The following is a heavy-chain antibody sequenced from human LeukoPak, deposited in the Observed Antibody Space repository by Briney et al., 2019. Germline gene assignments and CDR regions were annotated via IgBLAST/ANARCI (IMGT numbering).Heavy chain of an antibody. V-gene: IGHV3-30*18. J-gene: IGHJ3*02. Sequence: GGSLRLSCAASGFTFSSYGRHWVRQAPGKGLEWAAVISYDGSNKYYADSVKGRFTISRDNSKNTLYLQMNSLRAEDTAVYYCAKDSTTVTTSMGEAFDIWGQGTMVTVSS. CDR1: GFTFSSYG. D-gene: IGHD4-17*01. CDR3: AKDSTTVTTSMGEAFDI. CDR2: ISYDGSNK.